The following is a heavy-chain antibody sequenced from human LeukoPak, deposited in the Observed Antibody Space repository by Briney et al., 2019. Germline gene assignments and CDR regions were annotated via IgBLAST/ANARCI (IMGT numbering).Heavy chain of an antibody. CDR1: GGTFSSYA. V-gene: IGHV1-69*04. D-gene: IGHD3-22*01. CDR2: IIPILGIA. J-gene: IGHJ4*02. Sequence: SVKVSCKASGGTFSSYAIRWVRQAPGQGLEWMGRIIPILGIANYAQKFKGRVTITADKSTSTAYMELSSLRSEDTAVYYCARDRGYDSSGYSPTGPLFDYWGQGILVTVSS. CDR3: ARDRGYDSSGYSPTGPLFDY.